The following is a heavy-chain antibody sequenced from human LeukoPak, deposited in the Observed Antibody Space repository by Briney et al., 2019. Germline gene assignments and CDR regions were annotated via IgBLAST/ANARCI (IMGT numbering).Heavy chain of an antibody. Sequence: ASVKVSCKASGYTFTSYAMHWVRQAPGQRLEWMGWINAGNGNTKYSQKFQGRVTITRDTSASTAYMELSSLRSEDTAVYYCAKSGSYSQGAFDIWGQGTMVTVSS. J-gene: IGHJ3*02. V-gene: IGHV1-3*01. CDR2: INAGNGNT. CDR3: AKSGSYSQGAFDI. D-gene: IGHD1-26*01. CDR1: GYTFTSYA.